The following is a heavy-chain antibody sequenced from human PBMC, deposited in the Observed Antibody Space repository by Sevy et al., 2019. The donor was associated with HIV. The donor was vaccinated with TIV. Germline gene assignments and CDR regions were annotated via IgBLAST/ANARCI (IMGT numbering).Heavy chain of an antibody. Sequence: GGSLRLSCAAAGFTFSSYAMHWVRQAPGKGLEWVAIIWSDGAYQYHGASVKGRFTISRDNSKNIPYLQMNSLRVEDTAVYYCARGGYYYDNAAYYAFDSWGQGTLVTVSS. D-gene: IGHD3-22*01. CDR1: GFTFSSYA. J-gene: IGHJ4*02. V-gene: IGHV3-33*01. CDR2: IWSDGAYQ. CDR3: ARGGYYYDNAAYYAFDS.